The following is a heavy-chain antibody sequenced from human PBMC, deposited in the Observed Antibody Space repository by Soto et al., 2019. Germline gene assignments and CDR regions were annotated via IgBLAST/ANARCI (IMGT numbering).Heavy chain of an antibody. CDR2: ISGSGGST. Sequence: GGSLRLSCAASGFTFSSYAMSWVRQAPGKGLEWVSAISGSGGSTYYADSVKGRFTISRDNSKNTLYLQMNSLRAEDTAVYYCAKDRRHSKSGITMVRGGYGMDVWGQGTTVTVSS. CDR3: AKDRRHSKSGITMVRGGYGMDV. D-gene: IGHD3-10*01. J-gene: IGHJ6*02. CDR1: GFTFSSYA. V-gene: IGHV3-23*01.